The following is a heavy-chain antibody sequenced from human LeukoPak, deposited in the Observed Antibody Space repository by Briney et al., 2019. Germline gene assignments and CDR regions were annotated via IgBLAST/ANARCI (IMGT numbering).Heavy chain of an antibody. CDR2: IYYSGST. CDR3: ARDGGGWDFDY. CDR1: GGSISSNNY. Sequence: PSETLSLTCAVSGGSISSNNYWSWIRQPPGKGLEWIGYIYYSGSTNYNPSLKSRVTISVDTSKNQFSLKLSSVTAADTAVYYCARDGGGWDFDYWGQGTLVTVSS. D-gene: IGHD3-16*01. V-gene: IGHV4-61*01. J-gene: IGHJ4*02.